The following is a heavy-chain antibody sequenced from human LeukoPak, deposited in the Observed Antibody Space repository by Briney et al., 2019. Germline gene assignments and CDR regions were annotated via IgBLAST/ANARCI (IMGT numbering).Heavy chain of an antibody. J-gene: IGHJ4*02. V-gene: IGHV3-23*01. CDR1: GLTFSSYA. CDR2: ISSDGGSS. CDR3: AKAPSKLGYFDY. Sequence: GGSLRLSCAASGLTFSSYAMSWVRQAPGKGLEWVSAISSDGGSSYYADSVKGRFTISRDNSKNTLYLQMNSLRAEDTAVYYCAKAPSKLGYFDYWGQGTLVTVSS.